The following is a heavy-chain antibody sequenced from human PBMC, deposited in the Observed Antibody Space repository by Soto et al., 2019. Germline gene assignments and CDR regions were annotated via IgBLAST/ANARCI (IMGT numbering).Heavy chain of an antibody. V-gene: IGHV1-2*02. J-gene: IGHJ4*02. CDR1: GYTFTDYY. Sequence: ASVKVSCKASGYTFTDYYVHWVRQAPGQGLEWMGWINPNSGGTKSAQKFQGRVTMTRDTSISTAYMELSRLRSDDTAVYYCARRKGDYYDTSGYHYYFDYWGQGTLVTVSS. D-gene: IGHD3-22*01. CDR3: ARRKGDYYDTSGYHYYFDY. CDR2: INPNSGGT.